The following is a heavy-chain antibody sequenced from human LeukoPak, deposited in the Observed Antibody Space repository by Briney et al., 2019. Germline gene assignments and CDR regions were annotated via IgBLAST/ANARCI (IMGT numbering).Heavy chain of an antibody. CDR2: IYNSGNT. J-gene: IGHJ4*02. Sequence: SETLSLTCTVSGGSISSGSYYWSWIRQPAGKGLEWIGRIYNSGNTNYNPSLKSRVTISVDTSKNQISLKLSSVTAADKAVYYCARDHYYYDSTGYYYLDYWGRGTLVTVSS. V-gene: IGHV4-61*02. CDR3: ARDHYYYDSTGYYYLDY. CDR1: GGSISSGSYY. D-gene: IGHD3-22*01.